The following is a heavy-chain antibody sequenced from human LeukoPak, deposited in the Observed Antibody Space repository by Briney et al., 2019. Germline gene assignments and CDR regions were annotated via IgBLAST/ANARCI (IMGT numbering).Heavy chain of an antibody. J-gene: IGHJ4*02. V-gene: IGHV1-2*02. CDR1: GYTFTGYY. D-gene: IGHD3-22*01. CDR2: INPNSGGT. CDR3: ARGYYYDSSGYIDY. Sequence: ASVKVSCKASGYTFTGYYMHWVRQAPGQGLEWMGWINPNSGGTNYAQKFQGRVTMTRDTSISTAYMELSRLRSDDTAVYYCARGYYYDSSGYIDYWGQGTLVTVSS.